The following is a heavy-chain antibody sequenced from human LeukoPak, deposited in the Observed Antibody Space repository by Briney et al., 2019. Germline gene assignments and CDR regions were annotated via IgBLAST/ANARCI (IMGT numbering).Heavy chain of an antibody. CDR1: GGSFSGYY. V-gene: IGHV4-34*01. CDR2: INHNGST. J-gene: IGHJ4*02. D-gene: IGHD5-12*01. Sequence: SATLSLTCAVYGGSFSGYYWSWLRPPPRKGLEWIGEINHNGSTNYNPSLQSRVTISVDKSKNQFSLKLSSVTAADTAVYYCARGLRGYSGYDPAARGYYFDYWGQGTLVTVSS. CDR3: ARGLRGYSGYDPAARGYYFDY.